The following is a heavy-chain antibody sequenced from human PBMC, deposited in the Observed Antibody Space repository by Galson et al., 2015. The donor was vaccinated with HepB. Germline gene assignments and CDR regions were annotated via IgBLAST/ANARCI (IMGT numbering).Heavy chain of an antibody. J-gene: IGHJ6*02. CDR1: GSTFTGYY. V-gene: IGHV1-2*02. CDR2: INPNSGGT. CDR3: ARVFYDFWSGYYYYGMDV. Sequence: SVTVSCKASGSTFTGYYMHWVRQAPGQGLEWMGWINPNSGGTNYAQKFQGRVTMTRDTSISTAYMELSRLRSDDTAVYYCARVFYDFWSGYYYYGMDVWGQGTTVTVSS. D-gene: IGHD3-3*01.